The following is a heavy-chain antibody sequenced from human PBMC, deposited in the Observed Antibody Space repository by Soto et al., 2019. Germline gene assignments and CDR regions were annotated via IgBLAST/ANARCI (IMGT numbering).Heavy chain of an antibody. CDR3: ATARGYIVLVPAASDAFDI. CDR1: GYTLTELS. V-gene: IGHV1-24*01. CDR2: FDPEDGET. D-gene: IGHD2-2*01. J-gene: IGHJ3*02. Sequence: GASVKVSCKVSGYTLTELSMHWVRQAPGKGLEWMGGFDPEDGETIYAQKFQGRVTMTEDTSTDTAYMELSSLRSEDTAVYYCATARGYIVLVPAASDAFDIWGQGTMVTVSS.